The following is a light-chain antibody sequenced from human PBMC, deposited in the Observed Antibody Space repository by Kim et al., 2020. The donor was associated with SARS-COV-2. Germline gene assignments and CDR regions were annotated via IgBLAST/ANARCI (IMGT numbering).Light chain of an antibody. CDR3: QKYDSPRT. CDR2: AAS. V-gene: IGKV1-27*01. CDR1: QGISNY. J-gene: IGKJ1*01. Sequence: DIQMTQSPSSLSASVGDRVTITCRASQGISNYVAWYQQKPGKVPKLLIYAASTLQSGVPSRFSGSGSGTDFTLTISGLQPEDVATYYCQKYDSPRTFGRGTKVDIK.